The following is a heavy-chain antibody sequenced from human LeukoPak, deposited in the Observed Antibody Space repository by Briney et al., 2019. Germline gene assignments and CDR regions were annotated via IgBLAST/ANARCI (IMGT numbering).Heavy chain of an antibody. V-gene: IGHV4-59*12. Sequence: SETLSLTCTVTGGSISSYYRSWIRQPPGKGLEWIGYFYYTGSPNYNPSLKSRVTISVDTSKKQFSLQLNTLTAADTAVYYCARQQVFQRYYFDKWGQGTVVTVSS. CDR3: ARQQVFQRYYFDK. CDR1: GGSISSYY. J-gene: IGHJ4*02. D-gene: IGHD6-13*01. CDR2: FYYTGSP.